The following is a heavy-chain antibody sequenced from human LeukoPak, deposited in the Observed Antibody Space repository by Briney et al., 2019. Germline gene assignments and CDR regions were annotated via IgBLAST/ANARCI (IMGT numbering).Heavy chain of an antibody. D-gene: IGHD4-17*01. CDR2: IGGSGGTT. Sequence: PGGSLRLSCAASGFTFRSYAMTWVRQSPGKGLEWVSAIGGSGGTTYYADSVKGRFAISRDNSKNTLYLQMNSLRAEDMAVYYCSKDRGGTYGDYFDYWGQGTLVTVSS. CDR3: SKDRGGTYGDYFDY. V-gene: IGHV3-23*01. CDR1: GFTFRSYA. J-gene: IGHJ4*02.